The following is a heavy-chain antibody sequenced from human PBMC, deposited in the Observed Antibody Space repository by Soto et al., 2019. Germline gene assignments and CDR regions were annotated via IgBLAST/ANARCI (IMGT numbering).Heavy chain of an antibody. J-gene: IGHJ4*02. D-gene: IGHD6-6*01. V-gene: IGHV4-30-4*01. CDR3: ARGSSSSDFDY. CDR1: GGSISSGDYY. Sequence: SETLSLTCTVSGGSISSGDYYWSWTRQPPGKGLEWIGYIYSSGSTYYNPSLKSRVTISVDTSKNQFSLKLSSVTAADTAVYYWARGSSSSDFDYWAQGTLVTVS. CDR2: IYSSGST.